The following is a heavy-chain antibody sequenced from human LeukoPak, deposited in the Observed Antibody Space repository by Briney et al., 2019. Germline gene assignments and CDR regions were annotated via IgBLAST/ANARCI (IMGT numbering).Heavy chain of an antibody. Sequence: GGSLRLSCAASGFTFSSYGMHWVRQAPGKGLEWVAVISYDGSNKYYADSVKGRFTISRDNSKNTLYLQMNSLRAEDTAVYYCAKGSIEWELLRASPFDIWGQRTMVTVSS. CDR3: AKGSIEWELLRASPFDI. J-gene: IGHJ3*02. V-gene: IGHV3-30*18. CDR1: GFTFSSYG. D-gene: IGHD1-26*01. CDR2: ISYDGSNK.